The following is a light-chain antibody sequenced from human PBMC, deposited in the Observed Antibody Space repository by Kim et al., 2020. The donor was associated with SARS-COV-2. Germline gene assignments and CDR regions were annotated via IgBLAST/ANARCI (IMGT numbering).Light chain of an antibody. V-gene: IGKV1-5*01. J-gene: IGKJ2*01. CDR3: QQYNTHPT. Sequence: DIQMTQSPSTLSASVGDRVTITCRASQSINSWLAWYQQKPGKAPKLLISDASNLESGVPSRFSGSGSGTEFTLTISSLQPDDFATYYYQQYNTHPTFGQGTKVDIK. CDR2: DAS. CDR1: QSINSW.